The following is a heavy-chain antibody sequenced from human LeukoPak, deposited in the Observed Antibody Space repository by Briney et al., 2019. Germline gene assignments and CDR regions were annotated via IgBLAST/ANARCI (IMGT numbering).Heavy chain of an antibody. J-gene: IGHJ3*02. CDR2: IWYDGSNK. Sequence: GGSLRLSCAASGFTFSSYGMHWVRQAPGKGLEWVAVIWYDGSNKYYADSVKGRFTISRDNSKNTLYLQMNSLRAEDTAVYYCARSRRLGFDAFDIWGQGTMVTVSS. V-gene: IGHV3-33*01. CDR1: GFTFSSYG. D-gene: IGHD1-26*01. CDR3: ARSRRLGFDAFDI.